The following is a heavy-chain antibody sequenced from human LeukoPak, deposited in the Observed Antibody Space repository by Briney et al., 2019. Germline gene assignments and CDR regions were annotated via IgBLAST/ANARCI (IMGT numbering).Heavy chain of an antibody. CDR3: AKVPYCSGGSCYVYFDY. V-gene: IGHV3-21*04. CDR1: GFTFSSYS. J-gene: IGHJ4*02. Sequence: GGSLRLSCAASGFTFSSYSMNWVRQAPGKGLEWVSSISSSGSYIYYADSVKGRFTISRDNAKNSLYLQMNSLRAEDTALYYCAKVPYCSGGSCYVYFDYWGQGTLVTVSS. D-gene: IGHD2-15*01. CDR2: ISSSGSYI.